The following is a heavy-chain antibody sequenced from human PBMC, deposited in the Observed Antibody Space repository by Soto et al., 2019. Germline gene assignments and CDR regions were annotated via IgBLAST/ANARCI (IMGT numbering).Heavy chain of an antibody. D-gene: IGHD3-3*02. CDR1: GDSIISSDFY. CDR3: ARHSLALRKNNWFDP. CDR2: IFYLGSS. Sequence: LSLTCTVSGDSIISSDFYWGWVRQPPGKGLEWIGSIFYLGSSYYNPSLKSRVTMSVDTSKNQFSLRLRSVTAADTALYFCARHSLALRKNNWFDPWGQGIMVTVSS. V-gene: IGHV4-39*01. J-gene: IGHJ5*02.